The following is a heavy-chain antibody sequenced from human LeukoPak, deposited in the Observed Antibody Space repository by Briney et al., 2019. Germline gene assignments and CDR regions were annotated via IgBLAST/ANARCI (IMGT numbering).Heavy chain of an antibody. V-gene: IGHV1-2*02. Sequence: ASVKVSCKASGYAFTGYYMHWARQAPGQGLEWMGWINPNSGGTNYAQKFQGRVTMTRDTSISTAYMELSRLRSDDTAVYYCAGGYCSGGSCYFIFDYWGQGTLVTVSS. CDR3: AGGYCSGGSCYFIFDY. D-gene: IGHD2-15*01. CDR2: INPNSGGT. J-gene: IGHJ4*02. CDR1: GYAFTGYY.